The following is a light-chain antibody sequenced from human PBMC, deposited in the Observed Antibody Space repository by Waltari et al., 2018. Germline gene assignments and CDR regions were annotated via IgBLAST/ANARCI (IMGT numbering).Light chain of an antibody. J-gene: IGKJ4*01. V-gene: IGKV3-11*01. CDR2: DAS. CDR3: QQRSKWFT. CDR1: QCVSSY. Sequence: LSCRASQCVSSYLAWYQQKPGQAPRLLIYDASKRATGIPARFTGSGSGTHFTLTISSLEPEDFAVYYCQQRSKWFTFGGGTKVEIK.